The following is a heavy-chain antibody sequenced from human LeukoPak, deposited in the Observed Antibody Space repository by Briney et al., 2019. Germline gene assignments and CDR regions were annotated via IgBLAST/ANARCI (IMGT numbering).Heavy chain of an antibody. CDR3: ARSGYGYDYESYYYYGVDV. CDR1: GFTFDDYA. V-gene: IGHV3-9*01. J-gene: IGHJ6*02. CDR2: ISWNSGSI. Sequence: GRSLRLSCAASGFTFDDYAMHWVRQAPGKGLEWVSGISWNSGSIGYADSVKGRFTISRDNAKNSLYLQMSSLRAEDTAVYYCARSGYGYDYESYYYYGVDVWGQGTTVTVSS. D-gene: IGHD3-16*01.